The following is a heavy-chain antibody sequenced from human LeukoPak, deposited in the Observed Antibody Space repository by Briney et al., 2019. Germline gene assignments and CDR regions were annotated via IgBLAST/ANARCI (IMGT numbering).Heavy chain of an antibody. Sequence: GGSLRLSCAASGFTFSSYAMSWVRQAPGKGLEWVSAISGSGGSTYYADSVKGRFTISRDNSKNTLYLQMNSLRAEDTAVYYCARARAAAGTLRDYGLDVWGQGTTVTVSS. J-gene: IGHJ6*02. V-gene: IGHV3-23*01. CDR2: ISGSGGST. CDR3: ARARAAAGTLRDYGLDV. D-gene: IGHD6-13*01. CDR1: GFTFSSYA.